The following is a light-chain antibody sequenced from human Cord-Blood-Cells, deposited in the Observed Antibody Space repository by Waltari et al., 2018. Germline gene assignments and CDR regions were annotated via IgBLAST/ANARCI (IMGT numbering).Light chain of an antibody. CDR3: QQSYSTPMWT. Sequence: DIQMTQSPSSLSASVGDRVTITCRASQSISSDLNWYQQKPGKAPKLLIYAASSLQSGVPSRFSDSGSGTDFTLTISSLQPEDFATYYCQQSYSTPMWTFGQGP. V-gene: IGKV1-39*01. J-gene: IGKJ1*01. CDR1: QSISSD. CDR2: AAS.